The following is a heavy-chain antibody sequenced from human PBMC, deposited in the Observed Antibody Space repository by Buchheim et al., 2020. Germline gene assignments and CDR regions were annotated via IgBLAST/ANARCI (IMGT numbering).Heavy chain of an antibody. D-gene: IGHD1-26*01. J-gene: IGHJ4*02. Sequence: QVQLQESGPGLVKPSETLSLTCTVSGGSISSYYWSWIRQPPGKGLEWIGYINYSGSTNYNPSLKSRVTISVDTSKNQFSLKLSSVTAADTAVYYCARDNPEIVGATDYWGQGTL. CDR1: GGSISSYY. V-gene: IGHV4-59*01. CDR3: ARDNPEIVGATDY. CDR2: INYSGST.